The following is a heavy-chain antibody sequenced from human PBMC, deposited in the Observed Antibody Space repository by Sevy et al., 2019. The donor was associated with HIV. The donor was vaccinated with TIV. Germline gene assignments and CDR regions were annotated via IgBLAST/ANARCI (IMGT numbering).Heavy chain of an antibody. J-gene: IGHJ5*02. CDR3: AKRPTAA. Sequence: GGSLRLSCAASGFTFSNYWMTWVRQAPGKGLEWVAFIQVDGREKFYTDSVKGRFTISRDSSKNTVYLQMNSLRGEDTAVYYCAKRPTAAWGQGTLVTVSS. CDR2: IQVDGREK. V-gene: IGHV3-30*02. CDR1: GFTFSNYW.